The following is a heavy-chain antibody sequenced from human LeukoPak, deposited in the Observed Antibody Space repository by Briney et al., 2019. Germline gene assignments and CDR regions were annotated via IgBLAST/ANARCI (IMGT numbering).Heavy chain of an antibody. CDR1: GYTLTSYG. D-gene: IGHD3-22*01. J-gene: IGHJ3*02. CDR2: ISAYNGNT. V-gene: IGHV1-18*01. Sequence: ASVKVSCKASGYTLTSYGISWVRQAPGQGLEWMGWISAYNGNTNYAQKLQGRVTMTTDTSTSTAHMELRSLRSDDTAVYYCARDTGDSSGYGPDAFDIWGQGTMVTVSS. CDR3: ARDTGDSSGYGPDAFDI.